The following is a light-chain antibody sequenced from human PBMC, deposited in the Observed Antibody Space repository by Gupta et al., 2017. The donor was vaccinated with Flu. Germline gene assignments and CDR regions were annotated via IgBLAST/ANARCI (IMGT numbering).Light chain of an antibody. CDR1: SSDVGSYNC. CDR3: SLYTGDSTYI. Sequence: SVTISCTGNSSDVGSYNCVSCYQQPPDTAPKLIISAVSYRPSGVPDRFSGSKSGTTASLTISGLQAEDEAEYYCSLYTGDSTYIFGPGTKVTVL. V-gene: IGLV2-18*01. J-gene: IGLJ1*01. CDR2: AVS.